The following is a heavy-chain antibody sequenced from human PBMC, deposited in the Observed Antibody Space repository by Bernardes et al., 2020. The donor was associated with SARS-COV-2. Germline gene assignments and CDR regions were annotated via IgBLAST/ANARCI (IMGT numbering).Heavy chain of an antibody. V-gene: IGHV4-59*01. Sequence: SETLSLTCNVSGGSIHNSYWSWIRQSPGPGLAWIGYLHDSGTTDYNPSLKTRVTISLDTSKRQVSLKVTSVTTADTAVYFCAGAPYSSSWFHFWGQGTLVTVSS. CDR3: AGAPYSSSWFHF. J-gene: IGHJ4*02. D-gene: IGHD6-13*01. CDR2: LHDSGTT. CDR1: GGSIHNSY.